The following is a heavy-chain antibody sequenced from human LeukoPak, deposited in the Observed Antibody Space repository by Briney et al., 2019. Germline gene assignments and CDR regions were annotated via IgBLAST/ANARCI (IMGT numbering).Heavy chain of an antibody. CDR3: ARARTTEFDY. D-gene: IGHD4-17*01. J-gene: IGHJ4*02. CDR1: GGSISSYY. Sequence: SETLSLTCTVSGGSISSYYWSWIRQPPGKGLEWIGYIYYSGSTNYNPSLKSRVTISVDTSKNQFSLKLSSVTAADTAVYYCARARTTEFDYWGQGTLVTVSS. CDR2: IYYSGST. V-gene: IGHV4-59*01.